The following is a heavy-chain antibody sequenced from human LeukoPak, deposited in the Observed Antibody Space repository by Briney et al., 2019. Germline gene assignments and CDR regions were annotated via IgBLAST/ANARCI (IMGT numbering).Heavy chain of an antibody. CDR1: GGSISSSSYY. CDR2: IYYSGST. Sequence: SETLSLTCTVSGGSISSSSYYWGWIRQPPGKGLEWIGSIYYSGSTYYNPSLKSRVTISVDTSKNQFSLKLSSVTAADTAVYYCAREVYDSSGYYYGPRNYYYYYYMDVWGKGTTVTISS. J-gene: IGHJ6*03. CDR3: AREVYDSSGYYYGPRNYYYYYYMDV. D-gene: IGHD3-22*01. V-gene: IGHV4-39*07.